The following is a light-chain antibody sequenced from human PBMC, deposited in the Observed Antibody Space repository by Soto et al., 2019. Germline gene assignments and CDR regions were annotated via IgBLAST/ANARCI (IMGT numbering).Light chain of an antibody. CDR1: QSVSSN. V-gene: IGKV3-15*01. Sequence: EIVLTQAPGTLSLSPGESATLSCRASQSVSSNLAWYQQKPGQAPRLLIYGASTRATGIPARFSGSGSGTEFTLTISSLQPEDFATYYCQQSYSSLITFGQGTRLEIK. CDR2: GAS. CDR3: QQSYSSLIT. J-gene: IGKJ5*01.